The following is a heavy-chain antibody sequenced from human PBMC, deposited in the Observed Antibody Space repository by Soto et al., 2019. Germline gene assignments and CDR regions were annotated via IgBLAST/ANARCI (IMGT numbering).Heavy chain of an antibody. Sequence: EVQLLESGGGLVQPGGSLRLSCAASGFTFSSYAMSWVRQAPGKGLEWVSAISGSGGSTYYADSVKGRFTISRDNSKNTLYLQMNSLRAEDTTVYYCAKDGYSSGWVYYFDYWGQGTLVTVSS. CDR3: AKDGYSSGWVYYFDY. V-gene: IGHV3-23*01. D-gene: IGHD6-19*01. CDR1: GFTFSSYA. J-gene: IGHJ4*02. CDR2: ISGSGGST.